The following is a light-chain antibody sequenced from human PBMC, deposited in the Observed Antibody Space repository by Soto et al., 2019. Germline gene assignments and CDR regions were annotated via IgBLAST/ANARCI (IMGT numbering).Light chain of an antibody. CDR1: SSNIGNNY. CDR2: ENN. J-gene: IGLJ2*01. CDR3: GTWDSSLRAVV. V-gene: IGLV1-51*02. Sequence: QSVLTQPPSVSAAPGEKVTISCSGSSSNIGNNYVSWYQQLPGTAPKLLIYENNKRPSGTPDRFSGSKSGTSATLGITGLQTGDEADYYWGTWDSSLRAVVFGGGTKLTVL.